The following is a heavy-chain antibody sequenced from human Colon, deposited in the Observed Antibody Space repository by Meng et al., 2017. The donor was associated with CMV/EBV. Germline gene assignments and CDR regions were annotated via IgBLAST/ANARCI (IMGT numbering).Heavy chain of an antibody. CDR1: GFTFSSYA. Sequence: GESLKISCAASGFTFSSYAMSWVRQAPGKGLEWVSAISGSGGSTYCADSVKGRFTVSRDNFKNTLDLQMNSLRVEDAATYYCAKLMGNTRVDHWGQGTQVTVSS. V-gene: IGHV3-23*01. CDR2: ISGSGGST. J-gene: IGHJ5*02. D-gene: IGHD5-24*01. CDR3: AKLMGNTRVDH.